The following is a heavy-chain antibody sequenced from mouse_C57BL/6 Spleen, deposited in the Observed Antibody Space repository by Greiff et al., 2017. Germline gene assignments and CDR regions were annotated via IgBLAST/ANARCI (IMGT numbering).Heavy chain of an antibody. CDR2: INPYYGTT. V-gene: IGHV1-39*01. J-gene: IGHJ1*03. CDR1: GYSFTDYN. D-gene: IGHD2-14*01. Sequence: VQLQQSGPELVKPGASVKISCKASGYSFTDYNMNWVKQSNGQSLEWIGVINPYYGTTNYNQTFKGKATLTVDKSSSTAYMELRSLTSEDAAVDYCARSSAIGTTGCFAVWGTGTTVTVSA. CDR3: ARSSAIGTTGCFAV.